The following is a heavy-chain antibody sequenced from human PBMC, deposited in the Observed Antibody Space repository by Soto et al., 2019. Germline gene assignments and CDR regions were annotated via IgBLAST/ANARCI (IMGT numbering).Heavy chain of an antibody. D-gene: IGHD6-6*01. CDR3: AKDRTVAARNFDY. CDR2: ISTSIDAT. V-gene: IGHV3-23*01. CDR1: GFAFSNYA. J-gene: IGHJ4*02. Sequence: GGSLRLSCAASGFAFSNYAMHWVRQAPGKGLGWVSSISTSIDATYYADSVKGRFTISRDDSKNTLYLQMNSLRAEDSAVYYCAKDRTVAARNFDYWGQGTQVTVSS.